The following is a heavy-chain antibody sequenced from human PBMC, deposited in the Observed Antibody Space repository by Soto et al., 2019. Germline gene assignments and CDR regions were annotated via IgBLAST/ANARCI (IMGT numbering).Heavy chain of an antibody. D-gene: IGHD3-10*01. CDR1: GFSLSTSGVG. Sequence: QITLKESGPTLVKPTQTLTLTCTFSGFSLSTSGVGVGWIRQPPGKALEWLALIYWDDDKRYSPSLKSRLSITKDTSKNQVVLTMTNMDPVDTATYYCAHLTYGSGSHTTSFDYWGQGTLVTVSS. CDR2: IYWDDDK. J-gene: IGHJ4*02. V-gene: IGHV2-5*02. CDR3: AHLTYGSGSHTTSFDY.